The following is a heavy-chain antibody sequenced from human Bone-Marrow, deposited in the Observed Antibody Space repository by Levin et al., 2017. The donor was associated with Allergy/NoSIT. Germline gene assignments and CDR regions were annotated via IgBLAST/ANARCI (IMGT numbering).Heavy chain of an antibody. V-gene: IGHV3-33*01. D-gene: IGHD3-16*01. CDR3: ARDTAGYDYALDV. CDR1: GFTFTSYG. J-gene: IGHJ6*02. CDR2: IWSDGSTK. Sequence: GGSLRLSCAASGFTFTSYGMHWVRQAPGKGLEWVALIWSDGSTKYFADSVKGRVTISSDSSKNTVYLQMNSLRVDDTAVYYCARDTAGYDYALDVWGQGTTVTVSS.